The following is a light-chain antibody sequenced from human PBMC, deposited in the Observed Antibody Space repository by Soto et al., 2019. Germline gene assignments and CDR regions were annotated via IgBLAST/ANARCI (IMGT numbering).Light chain of an antibody. Sequence: DIQMTQSPSSLSASVGDRITITFRASQDISNYLAWYQQKPGKVPKLLIYSASTLQSGVPSRFSGSGSGTDFTLTISSLQPEDVATYFCQKYNSALTFGQGTRLENK. CDR2: SAS. J-gene: IGKJ5*01. CDR1: QDISNY. V-gene: IGKV1-27*01. CDR3: QKYNSALT.